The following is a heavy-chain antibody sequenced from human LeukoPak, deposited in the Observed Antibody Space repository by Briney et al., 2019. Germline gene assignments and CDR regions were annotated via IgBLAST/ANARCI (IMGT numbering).Heavy chain of an antibody. D-gene: IGHD5-18*01. CDR1: GFTFSSYG. Sequence: PGGSLRLSCAASGFTFSSYGMHWVRQAPGKGLEWVAFIRYDGSNKYYADSVKGRFTITRDNSKNTLYLQMNSLRAEDTAVYYCAKDPGYSYGLDYWGQGTLVTVSS. V-gene: IGHV3-30*02. CDR3: AKDPGYSYGLDY. J-gene: IGHJ4*02. CDR2: IRYDGSNK.